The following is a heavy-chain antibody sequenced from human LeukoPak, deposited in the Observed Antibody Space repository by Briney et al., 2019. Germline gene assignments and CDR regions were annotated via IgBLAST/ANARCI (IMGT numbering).Heavy chain of an antibody. V-gene: IGHV1-18*04. CDR2: ISAYNGNT. CDR3: ASLYSSSWFNWFDP. J-gene: IGHJ5*02. Sequence: ASVKVSCKASGYTFTSYYMHWVRQAPGQGLEWMGWISAYNGNTNYAQKLQGRVTMTTDTSTSTAYMELRSLRSDDTAVYYCASLYSSSWFNWFDPWGQGTLVTVSS. CDR1: GYTFTSYY. D-gene: IGHD6-13*01.